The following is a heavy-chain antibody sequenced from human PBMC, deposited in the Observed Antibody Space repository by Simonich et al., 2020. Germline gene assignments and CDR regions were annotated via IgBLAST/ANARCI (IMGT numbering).Heavy chain of an antibody. CDR2: INHSGRT. V-gene: IGHV4-34*01. CDR3: ARGKGWKNAFDI. J-gene: IGHJ3*02. CDR1: GGSFSGYY. Sequence: QVQLQQWGAGLLKPSETLSLTCAVSGGSFSGYYWSWIRQPPGKGLGGIGEINHSGRTNDNPSFKGRVPMSVDTSKNTCSLKLSSVTAADTAVYYCARGKGWKNAFDIWGQGTMVTVSS. D-gene: IGHD1-1*01.